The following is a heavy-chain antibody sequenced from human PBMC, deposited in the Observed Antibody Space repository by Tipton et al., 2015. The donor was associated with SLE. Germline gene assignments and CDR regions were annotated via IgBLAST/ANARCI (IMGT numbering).Heavy chain of an antibody. CDR3: ARQGGLGANY. D-gene: IGHD3-16*01. CDR1: GCSISSSSYY. V-gene: IGHV4-39*01. J-gene: IGHJ4*02. Sequence: TLSLTCTVPGCSISSSSYYWGWIRQPPGKGLEWIGSIYYSGSTYYNPSLKSRVTISVDTSKNQFSLKLSSVTAADTAVYYCARQGGLGANYWGQGTLVTVSS. CDR2: IYYSGST.